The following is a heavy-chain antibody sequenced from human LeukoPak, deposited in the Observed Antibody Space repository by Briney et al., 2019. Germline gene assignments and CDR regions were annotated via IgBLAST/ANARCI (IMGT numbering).Heavy chain of an antibody. CDR2: INPNSGGT. D-gene: IGHD5-18*01. V-gene: IGHV1-2*02. J-gene: IGHJ4*02. Sequence: ASVKVACKASGYTFTGYYMHWVRQAPGQGLEWMGWINPNSGGTNYAQKFQGRVTMTRDTSISTACMELSRLRSDDTAVYYCARDVDTAMVTTDYWGQGTLVTVSS. CDR3: ARDVDTAMVTTDY. CDR1: GYTFTGYY.